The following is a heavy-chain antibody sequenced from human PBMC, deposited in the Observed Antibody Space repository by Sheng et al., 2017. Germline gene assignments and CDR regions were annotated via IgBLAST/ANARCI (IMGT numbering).Heavy chain of an antibody. D-gene: IGHD3-22*01. V-gene: IGHV1-18*01. J-gene: IGHJ4*02. CDR1: GYTFTSYG. CDR3: ARDVRYYYDSSGYSGFDY. CDR2: ISAYNGNT. Sequence: QVQLVQSGAEVKKPGASVKVSCKASGYTFTSYGISWVRQAPGQGLEWMGWISAYNGNTNYAQKLQGRVTMTTDTSTSTAYMELRSLRSDDTDVYYCARDVRYYYDSSGYSGFDYWGQGTLVTVSS.